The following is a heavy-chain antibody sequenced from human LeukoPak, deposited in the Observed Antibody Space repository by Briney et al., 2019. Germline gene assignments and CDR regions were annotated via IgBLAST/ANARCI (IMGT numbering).Heavy chain of an antibody. Sequence: SETLSLTCAVYGGSFSGYYWSWIRQPSGKGLEWIGEINHSGSTNYNPSLKSRVTISVDTSKNQFSLKLSSVTAADTAVYYCARQGLWYDSSGYSPFDYWGQGTLVTVSS. J-gene: IGHJ4*02. CDR1: GGSFSGYY. CDR3: ARQGLWYDSSGYSPFDY. V-gene: IGHV4-34*01. CDR2: INHSGST. D-gene: IGHD3-22*01.